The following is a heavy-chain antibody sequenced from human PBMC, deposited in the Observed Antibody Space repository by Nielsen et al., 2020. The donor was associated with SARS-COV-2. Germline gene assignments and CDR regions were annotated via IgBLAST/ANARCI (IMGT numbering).Heavy chain of an antibody. V-gene: IGHV1-2*06. CDR2: INPNSGGT. D-gene: IGHD3-10*01. CDR1: GYTFTGYY. J-gene: IGHJ6*03. Sequence: ASVKVSCKTSGYTFTGYYMHWVRQAPGQGLEWMGRINPNSGGTDYAQKFQGRVTVTRDTSISTAYMELSSLRSEDTAVYYCARGRSSSGYYYYMDVWGKGTTVTVSS. CDR3: ARGRSSSGYYYYMDV.